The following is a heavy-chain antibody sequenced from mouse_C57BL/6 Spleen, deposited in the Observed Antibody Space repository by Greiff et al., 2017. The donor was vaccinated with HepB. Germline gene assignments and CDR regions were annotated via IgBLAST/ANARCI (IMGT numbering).Heavy chain of an antibody. D-gene: IGHD1-1*01. Sequence: EVQLQQSGPVLVKPGASVKMSCKASGYTFTDYYMNWVKQSHGKSLEWIGVINPYNGGTSYNQKFKGKATLTVDKSSSTAYMELNSLTSEDSAVYDCARNYGSSYAYFDVWGTGTTVTVSS. CDR3: ARNYGSSYAYFDV. CDR2: INPYNGGT. V-gene: IGHV1-19*01. CDR1: GYTFTDYY. J-gene: IGHJ1*03.